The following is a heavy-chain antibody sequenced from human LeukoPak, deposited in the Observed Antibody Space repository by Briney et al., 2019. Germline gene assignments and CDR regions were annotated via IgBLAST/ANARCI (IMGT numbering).Heavy chain of an antibody. CDR2: IYPGDSDT. J-gene: IGHJ4*02. D-gene: IGHD2-2*01. CDR1: GYSFTSYW. Sequence: HGESLKISCQGSGYSFTSYWIGWVRQMPGKGLEWMGIIYPGDSDTRYSPSFQGQVTISADKSISTAYLQWSSLKASDTAMYYCARHGRSYCSSTSCSLDYWGQGTLVTVSS. CDR3: ARHGRSYCSSTSCSLDY. V-gene: IGHV5-51*01.